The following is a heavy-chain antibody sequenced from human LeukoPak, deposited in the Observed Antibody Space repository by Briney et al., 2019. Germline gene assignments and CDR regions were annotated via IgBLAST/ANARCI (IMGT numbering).Heavy chain of an antibody. CDR2: ISWNGGGG. CDR1: GFTFEDYG. V-gene: IGHV3-20*04. D-gene: IGHD6-13*01. Sequence: GGSLSLSCAVSGFTFEDYGMSWVRQLPGKGLEWVSGISWNGGGGYYADSVKGRFTISRDNAKKSLYLQMNSLRAEDAALYYCAREAAAAHHDFWGQGTLVAVSA. J-gene: IGHJ4*02. CDR3: AREAAAAHHDF.